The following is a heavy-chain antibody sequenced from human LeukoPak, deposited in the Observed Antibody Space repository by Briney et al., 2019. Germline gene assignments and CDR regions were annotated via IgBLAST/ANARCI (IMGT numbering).Heavy chain of an antibody. CDR3: AREVDDFWSGYYFDY. CDR1: GGSISSYY. J-gene: IGHJ4*02. Sequence: SETLSLTCTVSGGSISSYYWSWIRQPAGKGLEWIGRIYTSGSTNCNPSLKSRVTMSVDTSKNQFSLKLSSVTAADTAVYYCAREVDDFWSGYYFDYWGQGTQVTVSS. D-gene: IGHD3-3*01. CDR2: IYTSGST. V-gene: IGHV4-4*07.